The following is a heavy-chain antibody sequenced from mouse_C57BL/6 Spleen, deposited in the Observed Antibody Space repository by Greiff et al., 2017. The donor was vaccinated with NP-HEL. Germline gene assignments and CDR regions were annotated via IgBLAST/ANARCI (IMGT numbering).Heavy chain of an antibody. CDR2: IYPSDSET. V-gene: IGHV1-61*01. D-gene: IGHD4-1*01. J-gene: IGHJ1*03. Sequence: VKLQQPGAELVRPGSSVKLSCKASGYTFTSYWMDWVKQRPGPGLEWIGNIYPSDSETHYNQKFKDKATLTVDKSSSTAYMQLSSLTSEDSAVYYCALLGRGYFDVWGTGTTVTVSS. CDR1: GYTFTSYW. CDR3: ALLGRGYFDV.